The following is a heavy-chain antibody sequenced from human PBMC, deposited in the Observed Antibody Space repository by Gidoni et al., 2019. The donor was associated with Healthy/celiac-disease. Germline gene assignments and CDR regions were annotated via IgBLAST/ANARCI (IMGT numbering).Heavy chain of an antibody. V-gene: IGHV4-39*01. D-gene: IGHD6-19*01. J-gene: IGHJ1*01. CDR3: AGRRDSSGWLAEYFQH. Sequence: QLQLQESGPGLVKPSETLSLTCTVSGGSISSSSYYWGWIRQPPGKGLEWIGSIYYSESTYYNPSLKSRVTISVDTSKNQFSLKLSSVTAADTAVYYCAGRRDSSGWLAEYFQHWGQGTLVTVSS. CDR1: GGSISSSSYY. CDR2: IYYSEST.